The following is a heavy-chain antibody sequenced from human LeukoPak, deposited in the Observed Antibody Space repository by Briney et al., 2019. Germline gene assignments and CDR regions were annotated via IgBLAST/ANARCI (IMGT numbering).Heavy chain of an antibody. CDR2: IIPIFGTA. D-gene: IGHD3-10*01. V-gene: IGHV1-69*13. Sequence: SVKVSCKASGGTFSSYAISWVRQAPGQGLEWMGGIIPIFGTANYAQKFQGRVTITADESTSTAYMELSSLRSEDTAVYYCARGGTMVRGVISWADYWGQGTQVTVSS. J-gene: IGHJ4*02. CDR3: ARGGTMVRGVISWADY. CDR1: GGTFSSYA.